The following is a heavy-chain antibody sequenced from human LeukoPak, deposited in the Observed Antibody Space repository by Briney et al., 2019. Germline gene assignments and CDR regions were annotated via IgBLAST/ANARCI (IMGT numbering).Heavy chain of an antibody. Sequence: PSETLSLTCAVYGGSFSGYYWSWIRQPPGKGLEWIGEINHSGSTNYNPSLKSRVTISVDTSKNQFSLKLSSVTAADTAVYYCARGLMITFGGVIVKGYFDCWGQGALVTVSS. V-gene: IGHV4-34*01. CDR2: INHSGST. CDR3: ARGLMITFGGVIVKGYFDC. D-gene: IGHD3-16*02. J-gene: IGHJ4*02. CDR1: GGSFSGYY.